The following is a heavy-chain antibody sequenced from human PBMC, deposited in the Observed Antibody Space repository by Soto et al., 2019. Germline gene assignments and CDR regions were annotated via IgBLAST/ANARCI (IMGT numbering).Heavy chain of an antibody. J-gene: IGHJ4*02. Sequence: TSETLSLTCTVSGDSLRSSYHYWGWIRQLPGKGLEWIGSIYYTGNTYYNPSLKSRVSISVDMATNEISLRLRAESIADTAVYYCVRVEMYAGEFTPNFDRRGQGALVTVSS. D-gene: IGHD2-8*01. V-gene: IGHV4-39*01. CDR3: VRVEMYAGEFTPNFDR. CDR2: IYYTGNT. CDR1: GDSLRSSYHY.